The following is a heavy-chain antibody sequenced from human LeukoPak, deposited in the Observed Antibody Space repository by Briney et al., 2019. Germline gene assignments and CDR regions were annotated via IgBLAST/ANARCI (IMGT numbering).Heavy chain of an antibody. V-gene: IGHV5-51*01. CDR1: GYSFTSYW. CDR2: IYPGDSDT. J-gene: IGHJ5*02. D-gene: IGHD2-2*01. Sequence: GESLKISFQGSGYSFTSYWIGWVRQMPGKGLEWMGIIYPGDSDTRYSPSFQGQVTISADKSISTAYLQWSSLKASDTAMYYCARLAHRYCSSTSCYGIYWFDPWGQGTLVTVSS. CDR3: ARLAHRYCSSTSCYGIYWFDP.